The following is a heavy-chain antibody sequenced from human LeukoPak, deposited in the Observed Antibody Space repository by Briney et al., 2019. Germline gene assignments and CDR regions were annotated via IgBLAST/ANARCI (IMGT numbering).Heavy chain of an antibody. CDR1: GYTFTDYY. Sequence: ASVKVSCKAFGYTFTDYYMHWVRQAPGQGLEWMGYINPNSGGTDTNYARKFQGRVTMTTDTSSSTAYMELSRLRSDDTAVYYCAREGEYQLQISFDYWGQGTLVTVSS. D-gene: IGHD2-2*01. CDR2: INPNSGGTDT. J-gene: IGHJ4*02. CDR3: AREGEYQLQISFDY. V-gene: IGHV1-2*02.